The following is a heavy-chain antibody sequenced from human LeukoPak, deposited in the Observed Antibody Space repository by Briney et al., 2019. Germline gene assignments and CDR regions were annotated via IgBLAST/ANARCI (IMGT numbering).Heavy chain of an antibody. CDR2: IYYNGST. CDR1: GXSVISGTYY. Sequence: TSETLSLTCTVSGXSVISGTYYWTWIRQPPGRGLEWIGYIYYNGSTNYSPSLKSRVTISVDTSKNQFSLKLTSVTAADTAVYYCARERVYCSGGSCYSRSYWGQGTLVTVSS. J-gene: IGHJ4*02. D-gene: IGHD2-15*01. V-gene: IGHV4-61*01. CDR3: ARERVYCSGGSCYSRSY.